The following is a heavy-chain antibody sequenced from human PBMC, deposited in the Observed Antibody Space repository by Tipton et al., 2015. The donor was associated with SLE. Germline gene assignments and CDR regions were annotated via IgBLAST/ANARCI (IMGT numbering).Heavy chain of an antibody. J-gene: IGHJ4*02. CDR2: IYYSGST. CDR3: ARSCPYSSSSYYLDY. V-gene: IGHV4-59*01. Sequence: TLSLTCTVSGGSISSYYWSWIRQPPGKGLEWIGYIYYSGSTNYNPSLKSRVTISVDTSKNQFSLKLSSVTAADTAVYYCARSCPYSSSSYYLDYWGQGTLVTVSS. D-gene: IGHD6-6*01. CDR1: GGSISSYY.